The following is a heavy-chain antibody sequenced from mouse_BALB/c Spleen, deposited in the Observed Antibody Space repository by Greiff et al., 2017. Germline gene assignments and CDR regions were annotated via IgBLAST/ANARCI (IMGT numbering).Heavy chain of an antibody. Sequence: EVKLVESGGGLVKPGGSLKLSCAASGFTFSSYTMSWVRQTPEKRLEWVATISSGGSYTYYPDSVKGRFTISRDNAKNTLYLQMSSLKSEDTAMYYCTRVSSPLYAMDYWGQGTSVTVSS. CDR1: GFTFSSYT. D-gene: IGHD1-1*01. V-gene: IGHV5-6-4*01. CDR2: ISSGGSYT. J-gene: IGHJ4*01. CDR3: TRVSSPLYAMDY.